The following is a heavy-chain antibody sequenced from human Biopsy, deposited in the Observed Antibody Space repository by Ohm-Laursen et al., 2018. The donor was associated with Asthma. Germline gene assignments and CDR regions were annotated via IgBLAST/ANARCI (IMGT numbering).Heavy chain of an antibody. D-gene: IGHD4-17*01. CDR1: GAYIGSRDHH. J-gene: IGHJ6*02. CDR2: VFWSGTT. Sequence: SDTLSLTCGVGGAYIGSRDHHWSWIHQSPGTGLEWIGFVFWSGTTHYNRSLERRLSISIDTTRNEFSMTLRSVTAADTAVYFCARVASYGDLYFGIDVWGPGTTVSVS. CDR3: ARVASYGDLYFGIDV. V-gene: IGHV4-30-4*02.